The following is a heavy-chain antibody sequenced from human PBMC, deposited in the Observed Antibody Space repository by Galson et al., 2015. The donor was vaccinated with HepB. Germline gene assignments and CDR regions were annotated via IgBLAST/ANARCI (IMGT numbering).Heavy chain of an antibody. CDR1: GFTFSSYG. CDR2: ISFDGINK. V-gene: IGHV3-30*18. J-gene: IGHJ4*02. CDR3: AKNRYGGNSPLDH. D-gene: IGHD4-23*01. Sequence: SLRLSCAASGFTFSSYGMHWVRQAPGKGLEWVADISFDGINKYYVDSVKGRFTISRDNSNDTLYLQMNSLKVEDTAVYYCAKNRYGGNSPLDHWGQGTLVTVSS.